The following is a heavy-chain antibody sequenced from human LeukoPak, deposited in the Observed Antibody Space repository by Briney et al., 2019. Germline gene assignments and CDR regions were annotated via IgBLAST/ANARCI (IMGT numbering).Heavy chain of an antibody. CDR3: AKELTVTISTDAFDI. Sequence: GGSLRLSCTASGFTFKTYGMHWVRQAPGKGLEWVSFIPFDGINRYYADSVKGRFAISRDNSKSTLYLQMDDLSLEDTAVYYCAKELTVTISTDAFDIWGQGTMVTVSS. CDR1: GFTFKTYG. J-gene: IGHJ3*02. D-gene: IGHD4-17*01. V-gene: IGHV3-30*02. CDR2: IPFDGINR.